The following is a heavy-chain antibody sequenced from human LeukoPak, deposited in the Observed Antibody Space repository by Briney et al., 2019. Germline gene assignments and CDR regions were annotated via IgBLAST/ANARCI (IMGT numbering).Heavy chain of an antibody. D-gene: IGHD2-15*01. J-gene: IGHJ6*02. CDR3: TRYLLASYGMDV. V-gene: IGHV3-74*01. CDR1: GFTFRTYW. CDR2: INTDGSST. Sequence: GGSLRLSCAASGFTFRTYWMHWVRQVPGKGLVWISRINTDGSSTSHADSAKGRFTISRDNAQNTLYLQMNSLRPEDTAVYYCTRYLLASYGMDVWGQGTTVTVSS.